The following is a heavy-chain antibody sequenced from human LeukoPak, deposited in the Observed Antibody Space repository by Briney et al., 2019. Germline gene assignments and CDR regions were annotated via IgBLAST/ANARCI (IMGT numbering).Heavy chain of an antibody. Sequence: PGGSLRLSCAASGFIFNNYGMLWVRQAPGKGLEWVAVISYDGSNKNYADSVKGRFTISRDSSKNTVYLQMNSLRVEDTAVYYCAKDWAPYCGGDCYFNYWGQGTLVTVSS. CDR2: ISYDGSNK. CDR1: GFIFNNYG. CDR3: AKDWAPYCGGDCYFNY. D-gene: IGHD2-21*02. J-gene: IGHJ4*02. V-gene: IGHV3-30*18.